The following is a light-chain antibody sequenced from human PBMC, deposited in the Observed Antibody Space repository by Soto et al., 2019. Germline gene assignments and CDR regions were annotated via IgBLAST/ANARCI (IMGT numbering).Light chain of an antibody. V-gene: IGLV2-23*01. CDR3: CSYAGRSTVV. Sequence: QSALTQPASVSGSPGQSITISCTGTSSDVGGYNLVSCYQQHPGKAPKLMIYEGSRRPSGVSNRFAGSKSGKTASLTISGLQAEDDADYYCCSYAGRSTVVFGGGTKLTVL. CDR2: EGS. J-gene: IGLJ2*01. CDR1: SSDVGGYNL.